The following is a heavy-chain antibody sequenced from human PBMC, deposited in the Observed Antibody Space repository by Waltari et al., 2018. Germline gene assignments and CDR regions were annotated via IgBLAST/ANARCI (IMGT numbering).Heavy chain of an antibody. Sequence: QVQLQQWGAGLLKPSETLSLTCAVYGGSFSGYYWSWTRQPPGKGLEWIGEINHSGSTNYNPSLKSRVTISVDTSKNQFSLKLSSVTAADTAVYYCASSSRTTVGTYFDYWGQGTLVTVSS. CDR3: ASSSRTTVGTYFDY. CDR1: GGSFSGYY. J-gene: IGHJ4*02. CDR2: INHSGST. V-gene: IGHV4-34*01. D-gene: IGHD4-4*01.